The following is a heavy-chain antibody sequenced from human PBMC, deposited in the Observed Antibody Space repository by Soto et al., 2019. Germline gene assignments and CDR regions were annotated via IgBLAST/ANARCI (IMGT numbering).Heavy chain of an antibody. V-gene: IGHV3-33*01. CDR2: IWHDGSNK. D-gene: IGHD2-2*01. Sequence: QVQLLESGGGVVQPGTSLRLSCAASGFTFSTYVVHWVRQAPGKGLEWVAVIWHDGSNKNYADSVKGRFTISRDNSKNTLYLQMNSLRGEDTAVYYCATETTHYAHDLWGQGTLVTVSS. J-gene: IGHJ5*02. CDR1: GFTFSTYV. CDR3: ATETTHYAHDL.